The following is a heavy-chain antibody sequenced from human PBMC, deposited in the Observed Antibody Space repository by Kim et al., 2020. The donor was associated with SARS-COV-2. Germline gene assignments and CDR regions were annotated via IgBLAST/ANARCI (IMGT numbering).Heavy chain of an antibody. CDR3: AGEVVATENYYYGMDV. D-gene: IGHD2-15*01. J-gene: IGHJ6*02. Sequence: SETLSLTCTVSGGSISSSSYYWGWIRQPPGKGLEWSGSIYYSGSTYYNPSLKSRVTISVDTSKNQFFLKLSSVTAADTAVYYCAGEVVATENYYYGMDVWGQGTTVTVSS. CDR2: IYYSGST. V-gene: IGHV4-39*02. CDR1: GGSISSSSYY.